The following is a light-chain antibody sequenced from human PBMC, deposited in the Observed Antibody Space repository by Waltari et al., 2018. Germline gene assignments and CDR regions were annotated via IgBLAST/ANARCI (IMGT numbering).Light chain of an antibody. J-gene: IGKJ1*01. V-gene: IGKV3-20*01. CDR3: QHYVSLPVT. Sequence: SCRASQSVSRALAWYPQNPGQAPRLLIYGASNRATGIPDRFSGSGSGTDFSLIISRLEPEDFAVYYCQHYVSLPVTFGQGTKVEIK. CDR1: QSVSRA. CDR2: GAS.